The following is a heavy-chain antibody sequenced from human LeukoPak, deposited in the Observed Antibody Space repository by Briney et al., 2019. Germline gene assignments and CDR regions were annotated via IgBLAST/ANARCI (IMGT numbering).Heavy chain of an antibody. Sequence: PGGSLRLSCAPSGFTYSSSGMHWVRQAPGKGLEWVAFIRHDGSEKHYADSVKGRFTISRDNSKNTLYLQMNSLRVEETAVYYCAKDHSSTWDNYFDYWGRGTLVTVSS. D-gene: IGHD6-13*01. CDR1: GFTYSSSG. CDR3: AKDHSSTWDNYFDY. J-gene: IGHJ4*02. V-gene: IGHV3-30*02. CDR2: IRHDGSEK.